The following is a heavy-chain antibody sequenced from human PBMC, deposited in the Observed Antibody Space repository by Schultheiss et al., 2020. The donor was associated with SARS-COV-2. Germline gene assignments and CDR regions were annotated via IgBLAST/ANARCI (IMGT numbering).Heavy chain of an antibody. CDR3: ARLQSSWDAFDI. CDR2: IYWNDDK. D-gene: IGHD6-13*01. CDR1: GFSLSTSGVG. Sequence: SGPTLVKPTQTLTLTCTFSGFSLSTSGVGVGWIRQPPGKALEWLALIYWNDDKRYSPSLKSRLTITKDTSKNQVVLTMTNMDPVDTATYYCARLQSSWDAFDIWGQGTMVTVSS. V-gene: IGHV2-5*01. J-gene: IGHJ3*02.